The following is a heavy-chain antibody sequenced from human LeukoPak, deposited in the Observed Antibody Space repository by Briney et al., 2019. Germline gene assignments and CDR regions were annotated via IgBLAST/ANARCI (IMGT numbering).Heavy chain of an antibody. Sequence: ASVKVSCKASGYTFTSYGISWVRQAPGQGLEWMGWISAYNGNTNYAQKLQGRVTMTTDTSTSTAYMELRSLRSDDTAVYYCARDPVVVPAAILSDAFDIWGQGTMVTVSS. V-gene: IGHV1-18*01. CDR1: GYTFTSYG. J-gene: IGHJ3*02. CDR2: ISAYNGNT. D-gene: IGHD2-2*01. CDR3: ARDPVVVPAAILSDAFDI.